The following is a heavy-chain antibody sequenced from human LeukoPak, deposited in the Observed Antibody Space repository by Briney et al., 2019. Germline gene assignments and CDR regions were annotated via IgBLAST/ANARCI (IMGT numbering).Heavy chain of an antibody. CDR1: GYTFTSYG. CDR2: ISTYNGNT. V-gene: IGHV1-18*01. J-gene: IGHJ4*02. CDR3: ARGTYFDY. Sequence: ASVKVSCKASGYTFTSYGISWVRQAPGQGLEWMGCISTYNGNTNYAQKLQGRLTMTTDTSANTAYMELRSLRSDDTAVYYCARGTYFDYWGQGTLVTVSS.